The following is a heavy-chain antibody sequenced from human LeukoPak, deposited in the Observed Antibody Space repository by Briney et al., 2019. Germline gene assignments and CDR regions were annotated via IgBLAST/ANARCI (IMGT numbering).Heavy chain of an antibody. CDR2: INPNSGGT. CDR1: GYTFTGYY. CDR3: ARGRWTDVARGSYYFDY. D-gene: IGHD3-10*01. V-gene: IGHV1-2*06. J-gene: IGHJ4*02. Sequence: ASVKVSCKASGYTFTGYYMHWVRQAPEQGLEWMGRINPNSGGTNYAQEFQGRVTMTRDTSISTAYMELSRLRSDDTAVYYCARGRWTDVARGSYYFDYWGQGTLVSVST.